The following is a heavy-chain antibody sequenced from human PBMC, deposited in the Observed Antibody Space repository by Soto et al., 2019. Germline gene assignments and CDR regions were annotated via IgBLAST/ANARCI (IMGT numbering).Heavy chain of an antibody. J-gene: IGHJ4*02. CDR3: AREDSIIIPAVSDF. CDR2: ISKSDYT. Sequence: GGSLRLSCTVSGFAFNNYGINWVRQAPGKGLEWVASISKSDYTYYSDSVKGRFTISRDNAKNSVSLQMNTLRVEDTAVYYCAREDSIIIPAVSDFWGQGTLVTVSS. D-gene: IGHD2-2*01. V-gene: IGHV3-21*01. CDR1: GFAFNNYG.